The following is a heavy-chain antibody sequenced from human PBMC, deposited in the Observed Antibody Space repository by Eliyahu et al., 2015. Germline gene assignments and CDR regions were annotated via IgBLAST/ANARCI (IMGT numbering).Heavy chain of an antibody. Sequence: QVQLVQSGAEVKNPGASVKVXCKASGXTFXXXYXHWARQAPGQGLEWMGWINPNGGGTHYAXKFQGRVTMTRDTSINTAYMELSSLRSDDTAVYYCARERAECSGGSCHRRTFDPWGQGTLVTVSS. CDR1: GXTFXXXY. CDR3: ARERAECSGGSCHRRTFDP. V-gene: IGHV1-2*02. D-gene: IGHD2-15*01. CDR2: INPNGGGT. J-gene: IGHJ5*02.